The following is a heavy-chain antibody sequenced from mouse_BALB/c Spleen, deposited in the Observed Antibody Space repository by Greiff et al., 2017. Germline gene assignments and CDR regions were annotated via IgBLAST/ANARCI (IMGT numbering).Heavy chain of an antibody. CDR1: GFTFSDYY. CDR2: ISDGGSYT. CDR3: ARGNYGPDV. J-gene: IGHJ1*01. D-gene: IGHD1-1*01. Sequence: EVKLMESGGGLVKPGGSLKLSCSASGFTFSDYYMYWVRQTPEKRLEWVATISDGGSYTYYPDSVKGRFTISRDNAKNNLYLQMSSLKSEDTAMYYCARGNYGPDVWGAGTTVTVSA. V-gene: IGHV5-4*02.